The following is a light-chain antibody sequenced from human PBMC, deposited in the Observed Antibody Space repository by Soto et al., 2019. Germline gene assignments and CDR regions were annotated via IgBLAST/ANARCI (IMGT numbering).Light chain of an antibody. J-gene: IGLJ1*01. CDR3: SSYTSSSTRV. Sequence: QSVLTQPASVSGSPGQSIAISCTGVRTDVDGYDYVSWYQQHPGQAPQLIIYDVNNRPSGVSHRFSGSKSGNTASLTISGLQAEDEADYYCSSYTSSSTRVFGTGTKVTVL. CDR1: RTDVDGYDY. V-gene: IGLV2-14*03. CDR2: DVN.